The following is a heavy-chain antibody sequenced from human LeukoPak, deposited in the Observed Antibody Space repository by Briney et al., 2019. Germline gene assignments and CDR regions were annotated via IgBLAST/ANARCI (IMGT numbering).Heavy chain of an antibody. V-gene: IGHV3-48*01. J-gene: IGHJ4*02. D-gene: IGHD2-2*02. Sequence: GGSLRLSCAASGFTFSSYSMNWVRQAPGKGLEWVSYISSSSSTIYYADSVKGRFTISRDNAKNSLYLQMNSLRPEDTAVYYCAKDGGYCSSISCYTPDYYFDYWGQGTLVTVSS. CDR3: AKDGGYCSSISCYTPDYYFDY. CDR1: GFTFSSYS. CDR2: ISSSSSTI.